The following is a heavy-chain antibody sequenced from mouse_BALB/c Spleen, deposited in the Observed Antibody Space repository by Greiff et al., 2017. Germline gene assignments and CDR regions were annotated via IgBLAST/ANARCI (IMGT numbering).Heavy chain of an antibody. D-gene: IGHD2-2*01. CDR2: IYPGNSDT. CDR1: GYTFTSYW. Sequence: EVQLQQSGTVLARPGASVKMSCKASGYTFTSYWMHWVKQRPGQGLEWIGAIYPGNSDTSYNQKFKGKAKLTAVTSTSTAYMELSSLTNEDSAVYYCTRGDGYDGAWFAYWGQGTLVTVSA. J-gene: IGHJ3*01. CDR3: TRGDGYDGAWFAY. V-gene: IGHV1-5*01.